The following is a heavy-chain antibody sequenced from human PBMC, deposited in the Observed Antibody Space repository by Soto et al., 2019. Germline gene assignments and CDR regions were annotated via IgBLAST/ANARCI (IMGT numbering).Heavy chain of an antibody. J-gene: IGHJ3*02. CDR1: GYNFANYW. V-gene: IGHV5-51*01. Sequence: GESLKISCKGSGYNFANYWIGWVRQMPGKGLEWMGMIFPGDSDTKNSPSFQGQITMSVDKSDSSAYLQWRSLKASDTAMYYCAAGYTTGLDAFDIWGQGTMVTVSS. D-gene: IGHD6-13*01. CDR3: AAGYTTGLDAFDI. CDR2: IFPGDSDT.